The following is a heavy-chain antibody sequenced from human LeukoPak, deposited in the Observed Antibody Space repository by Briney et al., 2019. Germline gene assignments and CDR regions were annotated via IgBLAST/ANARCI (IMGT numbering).Heavy chain of an antibody. Sequence: GGSLRLSCAASGFTFSSYSMNWVRQAPGKGLEWVSSISSSSSYIYYADSVKGRFTISRDNAKNSLYLQMNSLRAEDTAVYYCARDHGSWYALHYWGQGTLVTVSS. V-gene: IGHV3-21*01. CDR3: ARDHGSWYALHY. D-gene: IGHD6-13*01. CDR2: ISSSSSYI. J-gene: IGHJ4*02. CDR1: GFTFSSYS.